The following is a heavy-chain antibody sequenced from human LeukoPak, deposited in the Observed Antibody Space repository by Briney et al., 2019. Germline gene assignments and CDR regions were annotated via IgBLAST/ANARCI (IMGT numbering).Heavy chain of an antibody. CDR3: ARAPTKFRRDWFDP. CDR1: EFTFSSYE. J-gene: IGHJ5*02. Sequence: PGGSLRLSCAASEFTFSSYEMNWIRQAPGKGLEWVSYISSSGSTIYYADSVKGRFTISRDNAKNSLYLQMNNLRVEDTAVYYCARAPTKFRRDWFDPWGREPWSPSPQ. CDR2: ISSSGSTI. D-gene: IGHD3-9*01. V-gene: IGHV3-48*03.